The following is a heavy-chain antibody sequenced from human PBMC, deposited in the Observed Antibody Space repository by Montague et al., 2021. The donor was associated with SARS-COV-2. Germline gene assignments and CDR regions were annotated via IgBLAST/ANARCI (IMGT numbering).Heavy chain of an antibody. CDR1: GGSITNNIDY. D-gene: IGHD3-22*01. Sequence: SETLSLTCTVSGGSITNNIDYWAWIRQPPGKGLEWIGSIYYTGNTYYNPSLKSRVTISVVTSKNHLTLKLSSVTAAETAVYYCARLKRYFDSSGSPSAFDFWGQGTKGTVSS. CDR3: ARLKRYFDSSGSPSAFDF. J-gene: IGHJ3*01. CDR2: IYYTGNT. V-gene: IGHV4-39*02.